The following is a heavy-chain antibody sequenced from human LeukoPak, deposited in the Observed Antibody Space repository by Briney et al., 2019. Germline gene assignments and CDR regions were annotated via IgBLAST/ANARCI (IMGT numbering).Heavy chain of an antibody. D-gene: IGHD4-17*01. CDR1: GFTFSSYA. CDR2: SASGGSS. CDR3: AKATVTHLIHY. V-gene: IGHV3-23*01. Sequence: GGSLRLSCVASGFTFSSYAMNWVRQAPGKGLEWVSTSASGGSSYYADSVKGRFTISRDNSKNTLYLQMNSLGAEDTAVYYCAKATVTHLIHYWGQGTLVTVSS. J-gene: IGHJ4*02.